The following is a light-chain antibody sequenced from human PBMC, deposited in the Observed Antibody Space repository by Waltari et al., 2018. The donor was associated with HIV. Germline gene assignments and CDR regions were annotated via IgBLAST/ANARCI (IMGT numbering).Light chain of an antibody. CDR1: SSDGGNYNL. CDR3: CSYAGSPYV. CDR2: EVT. J-gene: IGLJ1*01. V-gene: IGLV2-23*02. Sequence: HSALTQPASVSGSPGQSITISCTGTSSDGGNYNLVSWYQQHPGKAPKLIIYEVTKRPSGISNRFSGSKSGNTASLTISGLQAEDEADYYCCSYAGSPYVLGSGTKVTVL.